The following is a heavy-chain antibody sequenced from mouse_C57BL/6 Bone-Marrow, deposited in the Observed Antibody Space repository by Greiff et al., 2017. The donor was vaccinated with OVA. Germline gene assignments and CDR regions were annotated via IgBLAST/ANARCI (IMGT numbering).Heavy chain of an antibody. CDR3: ARRGGSSSYYAMDY. CDR1: GYTFTSYW. CDR2: IDPNSGGT. D-gene: IGHD1-1*01. V-gene: IGHV1-72*01. J-gene: IGHJ4*01. Sequence: VQLQQPGAELVKPGASVKLSCKASGYTFTSYWMHWVKQRPGRGLEWIGRIDPNSGGTKYNEKFKSKATLTVDKPSSTAYMQLSSLTSEDSAVYYCARRGGSSSYYAMDYWGQGTSVTVSS.